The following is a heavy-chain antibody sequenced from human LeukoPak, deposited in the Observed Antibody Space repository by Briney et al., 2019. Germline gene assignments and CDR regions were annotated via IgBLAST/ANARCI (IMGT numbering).Heavy chain of an antibody. D-gene: IGHD3-22*01. CDR2: ISGSGGST. Sequence: GGSLRLSCAASGFTFSSYAMSWVRQAPGRGLEWVSAISGSGGSTYYADSVKGRFTISRDNSKNTLYLQMNSLRAEDTAVYYCAEDAHYYDSSGYLYYFDYWGQGTLVTVSS. CDR1: GFTFSSYA. CDR3: AEDAHYYDSSGYLYYFDY. V-gene: IGHV3-23*01. J-gene: IGHJ4*02.